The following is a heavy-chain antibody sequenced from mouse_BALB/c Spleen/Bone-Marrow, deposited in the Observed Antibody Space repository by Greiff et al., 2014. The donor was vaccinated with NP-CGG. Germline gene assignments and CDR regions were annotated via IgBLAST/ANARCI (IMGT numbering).Heavy chain of an antibody. CDR3: AREGGTGFAS. V-gene: IGHV2-9*02. Sequence: VQLQQSGPGLVAPSQSLSITCTVSGFSLTNYGVHWVRQPPGKGLEWLGVIWAGGSTNYNSALMPRLSISKDNSKSQVFLQMNSLQTDDTAMYYCAREGGTGFASWGQGTLVTVSA. J-gene: IGHJ3*01. CDR2: IWAGGST. CDR1: GFSLTNYG. D-gene: IGHD4-1*01.